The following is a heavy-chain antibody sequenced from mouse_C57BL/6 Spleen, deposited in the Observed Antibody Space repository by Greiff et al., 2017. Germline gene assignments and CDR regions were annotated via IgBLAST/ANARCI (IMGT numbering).Heavy chain of an antibody. CDR3: ARDYYGSSSGFAD. Sequence: QVQLQQSGAELVRPGTSVKVSCTASGFAFTNYLMEWVKQRPGQGLEWIGMINPGSGGTNYTAKFQGKATLTADKSSNTAYMQLSSLTSEDLAADDSARDYYGSSSGFADWGKGTLVTVSA. J-gene: IGHJ3*01. V-gene: IGHV1-54*01. D-gene: IGHD1-1*01. CDR1: GFAFTNYL. CDR2: INPGSGGT.